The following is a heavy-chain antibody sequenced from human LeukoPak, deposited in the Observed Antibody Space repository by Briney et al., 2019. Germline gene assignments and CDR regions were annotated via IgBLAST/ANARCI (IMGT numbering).Heavy chain of an antibody. CDR2: IYYSGNT. J-gene: IGHJ3*02. Sequence: SETLSLTCTVSGGSISSYYWSWIRQPPGKGLEWIGYIYYSGNTNYSPSLKSRVTISVDTSKNQFSLKLSSVTAADTAVYYCAKISVGAFDIWGQGTMVTVSS. V-gene: IGHV4-59*12. CDR1: GGSISSYY. D-gene: IGHD1-26*01. CDR3: AKISVGAFDI.